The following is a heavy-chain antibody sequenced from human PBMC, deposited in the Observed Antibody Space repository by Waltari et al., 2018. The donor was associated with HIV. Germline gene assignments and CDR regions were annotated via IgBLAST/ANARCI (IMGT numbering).Heavy chain of an antibody. CDR2: ISSSSSYI. CDR1: GFTFSSYS. J-gene: IGHJ4*02. CDR3: ARGRGYSGYDSGY. V-gene: IGHV3-21*01. D-gene: IGHD5-12*01. Sequence: EVQLVESGGGLVKPGGSLRLSCAASGFTFSSYSMNWARQAPGKGLEWVSSISSSSSYIYYADSVKGRFTISRDNAKNSLYLQMNSLRAEDTVVYYCARGRGYSGYDSGYWGQGTLVTVSS.